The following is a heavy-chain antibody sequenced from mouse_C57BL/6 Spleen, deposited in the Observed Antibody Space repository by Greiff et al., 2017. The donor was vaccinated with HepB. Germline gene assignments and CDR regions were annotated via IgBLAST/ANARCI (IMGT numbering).Heavy chain of an antibody. J-gene: IGHJ2*01. CDR3: AREDPDYYGSSFDG. Sequence: VPLQQSGPELVKPGASVKISCKASGYAFSSSWMNWVKQRPGKGLEWIGRIYPGDGDTNYNGKFKGKATLTADKASSTAYMKLNSLTSEDSAVYLCAREDPDYYGSSFDGWGQGTTLTVSS. D-gene: IGHD1-1*01. CDR2: IYPGDGDT. V-gene: IGHV1-82*01. CDR1: GYAFSSSW.